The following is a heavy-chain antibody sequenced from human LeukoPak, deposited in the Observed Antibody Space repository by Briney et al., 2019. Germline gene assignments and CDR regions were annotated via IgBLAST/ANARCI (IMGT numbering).Heavy chain of an antibody. J-gene: IGHJ5*02. V-gene: IGHV5-51*01. Sequence: GESLKISCKGSGYSFTSYWIGWVRQMPGKGLEWMGIIYPGDSDTRYSPSFQGQVTISADKSISTANLQWSSLKASDTAMYYCARAHCGGDCYSFGSDNWFDPWGQGTLVTVSS. D-gene: IGHD2-21*02. CDR3: ARAHCGGDCYSFGSDNWFDP. CDR1: GYSFTSYW. CDR2: IYPGDSDT.